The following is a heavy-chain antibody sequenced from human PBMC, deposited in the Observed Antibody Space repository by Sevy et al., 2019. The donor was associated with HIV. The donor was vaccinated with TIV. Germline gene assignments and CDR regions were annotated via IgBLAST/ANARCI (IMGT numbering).Heavy chain of an antibody. CDR2: IRRNSHEPYGGTT. CDR3: TRALATADTPEYYFDY. D-gene: IGHD5-12*01. J-gene: IGHJ4*02. CDR1: GFTFGDYA. V-gene: IGHV3-49*03. Sequence: GGSLRLSCTSSGFTFGDYAMSWFRQAPGNGLEWVAFIRRNSHEPYGGTTEYAASVKGRFTISRDDSKSIAYLQMNSLKTEVKAVYYCTRALATADTPEYYFDYWGQGIVVTVSS.